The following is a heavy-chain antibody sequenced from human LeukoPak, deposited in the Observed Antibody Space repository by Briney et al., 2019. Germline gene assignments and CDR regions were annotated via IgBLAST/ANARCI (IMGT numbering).Heavy chain of an antibody. Sequence: SVKVSCKASGGTFSSYAIGWVRQAPGQGLEWMGGIIPIFGTANYAQKFQGRVTITADESTSTAYMELSSLRSEDTAVYYCARASGTEGGYYYYYYMDVWGKGTTVTVSS. CDR1: GGTFSSYA. CDR3: ARASGTEGGYYYYYYMDV. D-gene: IGHD1-26*01. V-gene: IGHV1-69*01. CDR2: IIPIFGTA. J-gene: IGHJ6*03.